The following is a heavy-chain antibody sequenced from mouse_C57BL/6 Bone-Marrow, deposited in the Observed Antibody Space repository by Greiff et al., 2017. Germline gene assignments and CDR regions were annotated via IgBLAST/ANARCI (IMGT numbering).Heavy chain of an antibody. CDR3: ARVYYGSSYEVDY. CDR2: INYDGSST. V-gene: IGHV5-16*01. J-gene: IGHJ4*01. D-gene: IGHD1-1*01. Sequence: EVMLVESEGGLVQPGSSMKLSCTASGFTFSDSYMAWVRQVPEKGLEWVANINYDGSSTYYLDSLKSRFIISRDNAKNILYLQLSSLKSEDTATYYCARVYYGSSYEVDYWGQGTSVTVSS. CDR1: GFTFSDSY.